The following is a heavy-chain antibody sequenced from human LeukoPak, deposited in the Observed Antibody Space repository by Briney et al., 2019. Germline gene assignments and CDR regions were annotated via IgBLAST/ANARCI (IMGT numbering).Heavy chain of an antibody. V-gene: IGHV1-2*02. CDR1: GYTFTGYY. J-gene: IGHJ4*02. CDR3: ARKVDGSGCIDY. D-gene: IGHD6-19*01. Sequence: GASVKVSRKASGYTFTGYYMHWVRQAPGQGLEWMGWINPNSGGTNYAQKFQGRVTMTRDTSISTAYMELSRLRSDDTAVYYCARKVDGSGCIDYWGQGTLVTVSS. CDR2: INPNSGGT.